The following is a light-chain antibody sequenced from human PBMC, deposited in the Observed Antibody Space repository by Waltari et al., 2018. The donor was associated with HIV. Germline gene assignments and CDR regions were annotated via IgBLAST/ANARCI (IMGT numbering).Light chain of an antibody. CDR3: CSYAGTSTYV. CDR1: SSDVASYNL. V-gene: IGLV2-23*02. J-gene: IGLJ1*01. Sequence: QSALTQPASVSGSPGQSITISCTGTSSDVASYNLVSWYQHHPGKAPKVMIYAVTKRPSGFSDRFSGSKSGNTASLTISGLQAEDEADYYCCSYAGTSTYVFGTGTKVTVL. CDR2: AVT.